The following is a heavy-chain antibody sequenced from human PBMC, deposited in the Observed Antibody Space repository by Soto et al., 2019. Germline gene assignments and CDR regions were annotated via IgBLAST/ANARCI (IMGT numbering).Heavy chain of an antibody. D-gene: IGHD3-16*02. Sequence: GGSLRLSCAASGFTFSSYGMHWVRQAPGKGLEWVAVIWYDGSNKYYADSVKGRFTISRDNSKNTLYLQMNSLRAEDTAVYYCARDFSSKYDYIWGSYHVDYWGQGTLVTVSS. CDR1: GFTFSSYG. J-gene: IGHJ4*02. V-gene: IGHV3-33*01. CDR2: IWYDGSNK. CDR3: ARDFSSKYDYIWGSYHVDY.